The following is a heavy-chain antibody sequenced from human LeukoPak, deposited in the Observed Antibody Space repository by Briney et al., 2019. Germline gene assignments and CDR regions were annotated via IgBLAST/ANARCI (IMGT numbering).Heavy chain of an antibody. CDR2: INQDESAK. D-gene: IGHD3-22*01. V-gene: IGHV3-7*01. CDR1: GFTFSRYW. J-gene: IGHJ4*02. CDR3: ARDGSYYDSSGYYFFYFDY. Sequence: GGSLRLSCAASGFTFSRYWMSWVRQAPGKGLEWVASINQDESAKFYVDSVKGRFTISRDNAKNSLYLQMNSLRAEDTAVYYCARDGSYYDSSGYYFFYFDYWGQGTLVTVSS.